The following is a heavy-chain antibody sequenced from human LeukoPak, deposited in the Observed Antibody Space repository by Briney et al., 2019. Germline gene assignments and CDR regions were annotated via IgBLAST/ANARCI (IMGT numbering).Heavy chain of an antibody. D-gene: IGHD6-19*01. CDR2: ISSSSSYI. V-gene: IGHV3-21*01. CDR1: GFTFSSYS. Sequence: GGSLRLSCAASGFTFSSYSMNWVRQAPGKGLEWVSSISSSSSYIYYADSVKGRFTISRDNAKNSLYLQMNSLRAEDTAMYYCARQSSSGWYPIDYWGQGTLVTVSS. J-gene: IGHJ4*02. CDR3: ARQSSSGWYPIDY.